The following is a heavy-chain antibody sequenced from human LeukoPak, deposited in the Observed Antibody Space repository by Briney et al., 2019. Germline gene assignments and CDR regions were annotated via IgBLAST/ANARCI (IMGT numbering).Heavy chain of an antibody. D-gene: IGHD6-13*01. Sequence: PSETLSLTCTVSGGSISSSSYYWGWIRQPPGKGLEWIGSIYYSGSTYYNPSLKSRVTISVDTSKNQFSLKLSSVTAADTAVYYCAREHFKYSSSWYLDYWGQGTLVTVSS. CDR2: IYYSGST. V-gene: IGHV4-39*07. J-gene: IGHJ4*02. CDR1: GGSISSSSYY. CDR3: AREHFKYSSSWYLDY.